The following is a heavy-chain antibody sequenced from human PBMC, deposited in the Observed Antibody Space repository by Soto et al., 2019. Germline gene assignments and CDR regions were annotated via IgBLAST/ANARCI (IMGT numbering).Heavy chain of an antibody. Sequence: GGSLRLSCAASGFTFSSYGMHWVRQAPGKGLEWVAVISYDGSNKYYADSVKGRFTISRDNSKNTLYLQMNSLRAEDTAVYYCAKDGSSDSSSWYSVDYWGQGTLVTVSS. CDR1: GFTFSSYG. D-gene: IGHD6-13*01. V-gene: IGHV3-30*18. J-gene: IGHJ4*02. CDR2: ISYDGSNK. CDR3: AKDGSSDSSSWYSVDY.